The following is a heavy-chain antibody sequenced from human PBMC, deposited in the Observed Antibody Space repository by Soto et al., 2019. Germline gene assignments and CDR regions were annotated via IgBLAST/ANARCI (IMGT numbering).Heavy chain of an antibody. J-gene: IGHJ5*02. V-gene: IGHV1-69*02. CDR2: IIPILGIA. Sequence: QVQLVQSGAEVQKPGSSVKVSCKASGGTFSSYTISWVRQAPGQGLEWMGRIIPILGIANYAQKFQGRVTITADKSTSTAYMELSSLRSEDTAVYYCATVLCRSTSCYSGWFDPWGQGTLVTVSS. CDR3: ATVLCRSTSCYSGWFDP. CDR1: GGTFSSYT. D-gene: IGHD2-2*01.